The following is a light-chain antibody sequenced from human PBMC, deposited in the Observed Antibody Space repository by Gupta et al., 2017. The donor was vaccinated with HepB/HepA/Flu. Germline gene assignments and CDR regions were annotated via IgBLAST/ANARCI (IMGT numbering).Light chain of an antibody. Sequence: IVLTQSPAILSLSPGERATLSCRASQSVGSQLAWYQQKHGQAPSLLIYDASNRATGIPARFSGSGSGTDFTLTISSLEPADFAVYYCQQRSAWPRTFGQGTRLEIK. CDR2: DAS. CDR1: QSVGSQ. V-gene: IGKV3-11*01. J-gene: IGKJ5*01. CDR3: QQRSAWPRT.